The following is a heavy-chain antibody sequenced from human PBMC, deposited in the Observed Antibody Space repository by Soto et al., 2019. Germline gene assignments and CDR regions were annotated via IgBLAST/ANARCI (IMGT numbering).Heavy chain of an antibody. J-gene: IGHJ6*03. D-gene: IGHD3-9*01. CDR2: IYYSGST. CDR1: GGSVSSYY. CDR3: ASLSGYYDPYYYYYYMDV. V-gene: IGHV4-59*08. Sequence: PSVTLSLTCPVAGGSVSSYYLSWIRQPTGKGLEWIGYIYYSGSTNYNPSLKSRVTISVDTSKNQFSLKLSSVTAADTAVYYCASLSGYYDPYYYYYYMDVWGKGTTVTVSS.